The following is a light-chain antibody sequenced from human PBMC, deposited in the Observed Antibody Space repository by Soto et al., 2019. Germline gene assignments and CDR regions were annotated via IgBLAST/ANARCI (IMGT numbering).Light chain of an antibody. Sequence: QSVLTQPASVSGSPGQSITISCTGTSSDVADYKYVSWYQQHPGKAPKLVIYDVSNRPSGVSNRFSGSKSGNTASLTISGLQAEDEADYYCSSYTTSRTWVFGGGTKLTVL. CDR1: SSDVADYKY. CDR3: SSYTTSRTWV. CDR2: DVS. V-gene: IGLV2-14*03. J-gene: IGLJ3*02.